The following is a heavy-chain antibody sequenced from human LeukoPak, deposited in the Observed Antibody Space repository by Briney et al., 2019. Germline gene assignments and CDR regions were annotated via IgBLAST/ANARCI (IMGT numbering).Heavy chain of an antibody. CDR2: TSDSGGHT. V-gene: IGHV4-59*01. CDR3: ARWHSHGRYFDY. D-gene: IGHD2-21*01. CDR1: GGSISGYC. Sequence: SETLSLTCTVSGGSISGYCWNWVRQPPGQGLEWIGYTSDSGGHTDYKPSLKSRVAISVDTSKNQFSLKLTSATAADTAVYYCARWHSHGRYFDYWGQGALVTVSS. J-gene: IGHJ4*02.